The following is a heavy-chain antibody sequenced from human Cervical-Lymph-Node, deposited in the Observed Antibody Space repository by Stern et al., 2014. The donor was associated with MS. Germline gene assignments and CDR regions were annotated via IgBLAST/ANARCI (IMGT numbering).Heavy chain of an antibody. Sequence: EVQLVESGAEVKKPGESLKISCKLSGYSFTIYYIAWVRQMPGKGLEWMGVIYPSDSDTTYSPSFQGQVTISADKSITPAYLQWSSLRASDTAMYYCARHVQGFDYWGQGTLVTVSS. CDR2: IYPSDSDT. V-gene: IGHV5-51*01. CDR1: GYSFTIYY. J-gene: IGHJ4*02. CDR3: ARHVQGFDY.